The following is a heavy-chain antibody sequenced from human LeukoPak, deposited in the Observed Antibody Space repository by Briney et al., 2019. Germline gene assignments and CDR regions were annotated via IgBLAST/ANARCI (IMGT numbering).Heavy chain of an antibody. Sequence: GGSLRLSCAVSGFNFDDYAMHWARQAPGGGLEWVSGINWKTGNGIYADSVKGRFTISRDNAKNSLYLQMSSLRAEDTALYYCTRRAARWQFDLWGRGTLLTVSS. CDR3: TRRAARWQFDL. D-gene: IGHD5-24*01. J-gene: IGHJ2*01. CDR1: GFNFDDYA. CDR2: INWKTGNG. V-gene: IGHV3-9*01.